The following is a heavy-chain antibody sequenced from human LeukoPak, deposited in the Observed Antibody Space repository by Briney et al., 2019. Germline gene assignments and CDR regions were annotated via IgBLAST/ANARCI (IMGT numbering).Heavy chain of an antibody. D-gene: IGHD4-17*01. V-gene: IGHV3-23*01. CDR3: AKVKDGDYLRPFAY. Sequence: GGSLRLSCAASGFTVSSNYMSWVRQAPGKGLEWVSGISGSGSGTYFADSVKGRFTISRDNSKNTLYLQMNSLRAEDTAVYYCAKVKDGDYLRPFAYWGQGTLVTVSS. CDR2: ISGSGSGT. CDR1: GFTVSSNY. J-gene: IGHJ4*02.